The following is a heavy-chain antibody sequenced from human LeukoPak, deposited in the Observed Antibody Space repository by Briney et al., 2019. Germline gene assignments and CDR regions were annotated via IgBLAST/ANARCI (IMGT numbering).Heavy chain of an antibody. Sequence: SQTLSLTCTVSGGTISSGDYYWSWIRQPPGKGREWNGNIYYSGSTYYNPSLKGLVTISVDTSKNQFSLKLSSVTAADTAVYYCARERSGYSYGIDYWGQGTLVTVSS. CDR1: GGTISSGDYY. CDR2: IYYSGST. D-gene: IGHD5-18*01. J-gene: IGHJ4*02. CDR3: ARERSGYSYGIDY. V-gene: IGHV4-30-4*08.